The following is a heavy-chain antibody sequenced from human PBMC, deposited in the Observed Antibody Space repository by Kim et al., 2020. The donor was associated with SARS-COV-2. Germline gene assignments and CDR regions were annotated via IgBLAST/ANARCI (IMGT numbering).Heavy chain of an antibody. CDR3: ARDDTMVRGVINLHYYYGMDV. CDR1: GYTFTGYY. CDR2: INPNSGGT. D-gene: IGHD3-10*01. J-gene: IGHJ6*02. Sequence: ASVKVSCKASGYTFTGYYMHWVRQAPGQGLEWMGRINPNSGGTNYAQKFQGRVTMTRDTSISTAYMELSRLRSDDTAVYYCARDDTMVRGVINLHYYYGMDVWGQGTTVTVSS. V-gene: IGHV1-2*06.